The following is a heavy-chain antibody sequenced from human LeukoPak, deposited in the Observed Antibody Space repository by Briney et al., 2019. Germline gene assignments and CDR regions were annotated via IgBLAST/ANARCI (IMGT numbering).Heavy chain of an antibody. CDR3: ARGGRTIAAAFGYYYYYGMDV. J-gene: IGHJ6*02. V-gene: IGHV4-59*12. CDR2: IYYSGST. Sequence: SETLSLTCTVSGGSISSYYWSWIPQPPGKGLEWMGYIYYSGSTNYNPSLKSRVTISVDTSKNQFSLKLNSVTAADTAVYYCARGGRTIAAAFGYYYYYGMDVWGQGTTVTVSS. CDR1: GGSISSYY. D-gene: IGHD6-13*01.